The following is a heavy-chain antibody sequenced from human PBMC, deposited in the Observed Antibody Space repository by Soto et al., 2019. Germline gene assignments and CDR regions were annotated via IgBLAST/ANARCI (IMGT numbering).Heavy chain of an antibody. Sequence: ASVKVSCKASGYMFTKSAMHWVRQAPGQRLEWMGWISGDSGNTKYSPKLQDRVTITRDTSASTAYMELSSLRSEDTALYYFARDGVAAGNINFDYWGQGTLVTVSS. CDR2: ISGDSGNT. CDR1: GYMFTKSA. CDR3: ARDGVAAGNINFDY. D-gene: IGHD6-19*01. V-gene: IGHV1-3*01. J-gene: IGHJ4*01.